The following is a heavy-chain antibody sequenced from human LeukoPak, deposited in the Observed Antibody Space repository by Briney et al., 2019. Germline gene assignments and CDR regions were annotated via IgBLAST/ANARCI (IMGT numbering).Heavy chain of an antibody. CDR3: AKDLAATVDY. D-gene: IGHD6-25*01. Sequence: RSLRLSFAASGFTFSSYGMHWVRQAPGKGLEWVAVISYDGSNKYYADSVKGRFTISRDNSKNTLYLQMNSLRAEDTAVYYCAKDLAATVDYWGQGTLVTVSS. CDR1: GFTFSSYG. CDR2: ISYDGSNK. J-gene: IGHJ4*02. V-gene: IGHV3-30*18.